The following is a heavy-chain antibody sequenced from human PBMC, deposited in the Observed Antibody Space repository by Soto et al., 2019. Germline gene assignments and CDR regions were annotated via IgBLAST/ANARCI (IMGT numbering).Heavy chain of an antibody. V-gene: IGHV3-9*01. CDR3: ATPLQHDAFDI. D-gene: IGHD4-4*01. J-gene: IGHJ3*02. Sequence: EVQLVESGGGLVQPGRSLRLSCAASGFTFDDYAMHWVRQAPGKGLEWVSGISWNSGSIGYADSVKGRFTISRDNAKNSLYLQMNSLRAEDTALYYCATPLQHDAFDIWGQGTMVTVSS. CDR1: GFTFDDYA. CDR2: ISWNSGSI.